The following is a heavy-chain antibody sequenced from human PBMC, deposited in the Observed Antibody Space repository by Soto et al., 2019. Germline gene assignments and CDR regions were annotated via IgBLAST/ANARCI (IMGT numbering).Heavy chain of an antibody. CDR2: IKSKTDGGTT. Sequence: PRRSLRLSCAASGFTFSNPWINWVRQAPGKGLEWVGRIKSKTDGGTTDYAAPVKGRFNISRDDSKNTLYLQMNSLKTEDTAVYYCTTDLTDILPWDVWGQGTTVTVSS. V-gene: IGHV3-15*07. D-gene: IGHD3-9*01. CDR3: TTDLTDILPWDV. CDR1: GFTFSNPW. J-gene: IGHJ6*02.